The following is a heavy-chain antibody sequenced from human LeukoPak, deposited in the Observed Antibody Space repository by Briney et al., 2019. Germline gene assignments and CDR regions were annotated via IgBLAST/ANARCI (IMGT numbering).Heavy chain of an antibody. CDR1: GYTFTRYY. CDR2: INPNSGGT. V-gene: IGHV1-2*02. D-gene: IGHD2-2*01. CDR3: ARDLEVVVPAAFRFDP. J-gene: IGHJ5*02. Sequence: ASVKVSCKASGYTFTRYYMHWVRQAPGQGLEWMGWINPNSGGTNYAQKFQGRVTMTRDTSISTAYMELSRLRSDDTAVYYCARDLEVVVPAAFRFDPWGQGTLVTVSS.